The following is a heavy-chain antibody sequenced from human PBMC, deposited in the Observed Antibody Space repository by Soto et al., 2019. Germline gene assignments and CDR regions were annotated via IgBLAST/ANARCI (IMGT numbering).Heavy chain of an antibody. CDR3: PRDCRFWFGP. CDR1: GGYISSGGYY. CDR2: IYYSGST. Sequence: PSETLPLPCTVSGGYISSGGYYWSWIRQHPGKGLEWIGYIYYSGSTYYNPSLKSRVTISVDTSKNQFSLKLSSVTAAVTSGNCCPRDCRFWFGPWGQRPLVTVSS. J-gene: IGHJ5*02. V-gene: IGHV4-31*03.